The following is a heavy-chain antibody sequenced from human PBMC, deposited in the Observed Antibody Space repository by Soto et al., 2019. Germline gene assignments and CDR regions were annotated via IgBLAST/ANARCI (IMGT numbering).Heavy chain of an antibody. Sequence: QVQLQESGPGLVKPSQTLSLTCTVSGGSVSSGAYYWSWIRQHPGKGLEWIGYIYYGGSTYYNPSLESRVTISVDTSKNQFSLKLSSVTAADTSVYYCARASVVRGAIWWFDPWGQGTLVTVSS. J-gene: IGHJ5*02. CDR1: GGSVSSGAYY. CDR3: ARASVVRGAIWWFDP. CDR2: IYYGGST. V-gene: IGHV4-31*03. D-gene: IGHD3-10*01.